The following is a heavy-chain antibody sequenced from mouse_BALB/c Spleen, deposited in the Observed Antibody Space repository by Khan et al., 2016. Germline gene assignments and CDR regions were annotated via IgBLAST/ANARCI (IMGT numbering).Heavy chain of an antibody. CDR1: GFDFSSYW. V-gene: IGHV4-1*02. Sequence: EVTFLESGRGLVQPGGTLKLSCAASGFDFSSYWMSWVRQAPGKGLAWIGEINPDSSTINSTPSLHSNFIIFIDNANNTLYLLMCKVRTEDKALYCWSRLHFYGRFAYWGQGTLVTVSA. D-gene: IGHD1-2*01. CDR2: INPDSSTI. J-gene: IGHJ3*01. CDR3: SRLHFYGRFAY.